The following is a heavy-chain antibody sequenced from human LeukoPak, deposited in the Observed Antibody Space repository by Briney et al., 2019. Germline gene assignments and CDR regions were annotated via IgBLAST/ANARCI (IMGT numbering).Heavy chain of an antibody. V-gene: IGHV3-30*04. Sequence: PGGSLRLSCAASGFTFSSYAMHWVRQAPGKGLEWVAVISYDGSNKYYADSVKGRFTISRDNSKNTLYPQMNSLRAEDTAVYYCARDHLSRSYSTTVFDIWGQGTMVTVSS. CDR2: ISYDGSNK. CDR3: ARDHLSRSYSTTVFDI. D-gene: IGHD2-21*01. J-gene: IGHJ3*02. CDR1: GFTFSSYA.